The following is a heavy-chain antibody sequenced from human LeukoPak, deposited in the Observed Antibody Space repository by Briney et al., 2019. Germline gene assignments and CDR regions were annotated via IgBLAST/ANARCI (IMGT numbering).Heavy chain of an antibody. CDR3: ARSSSWYDRDAFDI. D-gene: IGHD6-13*01. V-gene: IGHV4-59*01. CDR2: IYYSGST. CDR1: GGSISSYY. J-gene: IGHJ3*02. Sequence: PSETLSLTCTVSGGSISSYYWNWIRQPPGKGLEWIGNIYYSGSTKYNPSLQSRVTISLDTSKTQFSLKLSSVTAADTAVYYCARSSSWYDRDAFDIWGQGTMVTVSS.